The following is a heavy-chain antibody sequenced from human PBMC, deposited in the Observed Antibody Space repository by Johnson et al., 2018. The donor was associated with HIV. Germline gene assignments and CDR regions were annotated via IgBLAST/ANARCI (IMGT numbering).Heavy chain of an antibody. V-gene: IGHV3-23*04. D-gene: IGHD3-3*01. CDR3: ARAAYYDFWSGYFDAFDI. CDR1: GFTFSSYA. Sequence: VQLVESGGGVVQPGRSPRLSCAASGFTFSSYAMSWVRQAPGKGLEWVSAISGSGGSTYYADSVKGRFTISRDNAKNSLYLQMNSLRAEDTAVYYCARAAYYDFWSGYFDAFDIWGQGTMVTVSS. CDR2: ISGSGGST. J-gene: IGHJ3*02.